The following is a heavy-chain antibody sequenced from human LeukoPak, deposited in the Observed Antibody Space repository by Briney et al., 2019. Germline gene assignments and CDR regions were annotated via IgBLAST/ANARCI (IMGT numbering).Heavy chain of an antibody. CDR3: ARDFYLYDRRGNPLGY. D-gene: IGHD5/OR15-5a*01. J-gene: IGHJ4*02. CDR1: GFTFSSYG. CDR2: IWYDGSNK. Sequence: GRSLRLSCAASGFTFSSYGIHWVRQAPGKGLEWVAVIWYDGSNKYYADSVKGRFTISRDNSKNTLYLQMNSLRAEDTAVYYCARDFYLYDRRGNPLGYWGQGTLVTVSS. V-gene: IGHV3-33*01.